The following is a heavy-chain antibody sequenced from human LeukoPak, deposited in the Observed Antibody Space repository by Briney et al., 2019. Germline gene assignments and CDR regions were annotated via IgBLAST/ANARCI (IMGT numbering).Heavy chain of an antibody. V-gene: IGHV3-23*01. Sequence: GGSLRLSCAASGFTFSSYAMSWVRQAPGNGLEWVSAISGRGGSTSYADSVKGRFTISRDNSKNTLYLQMNSLRAEDTAVYYCAKGIEARFYYGMDVWDQGTTVTVSS. CDR2: ISGRGGST. CDR3: AKGIEARFYYGMDV. J-gene: IGHJ6*02. D-gene: IGHD6-6*01. CDR1: GFTFSSYA.